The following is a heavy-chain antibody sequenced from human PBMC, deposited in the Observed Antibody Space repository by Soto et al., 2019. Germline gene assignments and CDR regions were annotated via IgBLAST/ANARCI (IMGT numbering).Heavy chain of an antibody. CDR3: ARYCSSTSCYAGYYYYYMDV. CDR2: ISSSSSTI. CDR1: GFTFSSYS. D-gene: IGHD2-2*01. J-gene: IGHJ6*03. Sequence: PGGSLRLSCAASGFTFSSYSMNWVRQAPGKGLEWVSYISSSSSTIYYADSVKGRFTISRDNAKNSLYLQMNSLRAEDTAVYYCARYCSSTSCYAGYYYYYMDVWGKGTTVTVSS. V-gene: IGHV3-48*01.